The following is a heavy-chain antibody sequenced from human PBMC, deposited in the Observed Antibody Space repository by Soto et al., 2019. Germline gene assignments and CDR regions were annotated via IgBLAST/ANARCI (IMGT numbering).Heavy chain of an antibody. D-gene: IGHD3-10*02. V-gene: IGHV4-31*03. J-gene: IGHJ5*02. CDR1: GGSISSGGYY. Sequence: PSETLSLTCTVSGGSISSGGYYWSWIRQHPGKGLEWIGYIYYSGSTYYNPSLKSRVTISVDTSKNQFSLKLSSVTAADTAVYYCARVVDLTYYYRRGGRFDPWGQGTLVTVSS. CDR2: IYYSGST. CDR3: ARVVDLTYYYRRGGRFDP.